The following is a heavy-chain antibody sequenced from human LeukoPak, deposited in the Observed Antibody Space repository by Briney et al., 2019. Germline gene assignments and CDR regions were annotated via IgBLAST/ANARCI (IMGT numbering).Heavy chain of an antibody. V-gene: IGHV1-2*02. CDR2: VYPNTGGA. D-gene: IGHD3-16*01. J-gene: IGHJ4*02. Sequence: ASVKVSCNASGYISTVYSMHWVRQAPGQGLEWMGWVYPNTGGAKSAQRFPGRVTMTRDTSIGTAYTNLSRPRSDDPAIYYCARGIMRGDRPFDCWCQGTLVTVSS. CDR1: GYISTVYS. CDR3: ARGIMRGDRPFDC.